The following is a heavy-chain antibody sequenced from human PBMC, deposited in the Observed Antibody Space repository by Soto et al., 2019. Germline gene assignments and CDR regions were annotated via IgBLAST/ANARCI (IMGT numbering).Heavy chain of an antibody. CDR1: GFTFSNSW. CDR2: IKKDGSEK. V-gene: IGHV3-7*01. Sequence: GGSLRLSCAASGFTFSNSWMSWVRQAPGKGLEWVGNIKKDGSEKNYVDSVKGRFTISRDNAQGTLYLQMNSLRAEDTAVYYCVRDPADSGWGAFDVWGQGTMVTVSS. CDR3: VRDPADSGWGAFDV. D-gene: IGHD6-19*01. J-gene: IGHJ3*01.